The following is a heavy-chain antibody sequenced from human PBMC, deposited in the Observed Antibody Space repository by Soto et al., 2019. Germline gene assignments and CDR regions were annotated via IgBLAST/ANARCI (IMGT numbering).Heavy chain of an antibody. D-gene: IGHD3-22*01. CDR1: GFTFSSYA. J-gene: IGHJ4*02. CDR3: AKDQTYYYDSSGYYNY. V-gene: IGHV3-23*01. Sequence: GGSLRLSCAASGFTFSSYAMSWVRQAPGKGLEWVSAINGGGGSTYYADSVKGRFTISRDNSRNTLYLQMNSLRAEDTAVYYCAKDQTYYYDSSGYYNYWGQGTLVTVSS. CDR2: INGGGGST.